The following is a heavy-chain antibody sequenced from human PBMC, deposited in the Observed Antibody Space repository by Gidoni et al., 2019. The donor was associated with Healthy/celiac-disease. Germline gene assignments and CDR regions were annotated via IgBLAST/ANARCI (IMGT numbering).Heavy chain of an antibody. V-gene: IGHV3-23*01. CDR1: GFTFSTYA. CDR2: LRGGGGST. Sequence: EVQLLESGGGLVQPGGSLRLSCAATGFTFSTYAMPGVRQVPGNGLEWVSVLRGGGGSTYYADSVKGRFTISRDNSKNTMYLQMNSLRAEDTALYYCAKWHKYYYDSSGLPYFDFWGQGTLVTVSS. J-gene: IGHJ4*02. CDR3: AKWHKYYYDSSGLPYFDF. D-gene: IGHD3-22*01.